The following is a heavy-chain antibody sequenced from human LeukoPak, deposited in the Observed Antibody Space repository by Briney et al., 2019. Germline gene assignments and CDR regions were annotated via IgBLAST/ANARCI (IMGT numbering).Heavy chain of an antibody. D-gene: IGHD6-19*01. CDR1: GFSFNTYS. CDR3: ARDNRGWSRDF. Sequence: GGSLRLSCVASGFSFNTYSMTWVRQAPGKGLEWVSTITSTGSLTFYPDSIKGRFTVSRDDAKSSLYLEMNSLRAEDTAVYYCARDNRGWSRDFWGQGTLVTVSS. V-gene: IGHV3-21*06. J-gene: IGHJ4*02. CDR2: ITSTGSLT.